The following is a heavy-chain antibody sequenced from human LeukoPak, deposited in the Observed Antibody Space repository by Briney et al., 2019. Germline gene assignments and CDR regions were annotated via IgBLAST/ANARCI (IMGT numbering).Heavy chain of an antibody. Sequence: SETLSLTCTVSGGSISSGSYYWSWIRQPAGKGLEWIGRIYTSGSTNYNPSLKSRVTISVDTSKNQFSLKLTSVTAADTAVYYCARDGNSFDYWGHGTLATVSS. CDR1: GGSISSGSYY. D-gene: IGHD2-15*01. V-gene: IGHV4-61*02. CDR2: IYTSGST. CDR3: ARDGNSFDY. J-gene: IGHJ4*01.